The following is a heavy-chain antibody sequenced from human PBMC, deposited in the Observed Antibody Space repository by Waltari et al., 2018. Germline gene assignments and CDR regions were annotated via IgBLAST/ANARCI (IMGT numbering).Heavy chain of an antibody. CDR3: ASGPQEWEAFDI. Sequence: QVQLVESGVGVVQPGRSLRLSCAASGFNFSSYAMHWVRQAPGKGLEWVAVISYDGSNKYYADSVKGRFTISRDNSKNTLYLQMNSLRAEDTAVYYCASGPQEWEAFDIWGQGTMVTVSS. CDR1: GFNFSSYA. D-gene: IGHD1-26*01. J-gene: IGHJ3*02. CDR2: ISYDGSNK. V-gene: IGHV3-30*01.